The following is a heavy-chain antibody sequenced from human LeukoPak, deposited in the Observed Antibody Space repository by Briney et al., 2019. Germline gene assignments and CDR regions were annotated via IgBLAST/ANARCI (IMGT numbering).Heavy chain of an antibody. CDR2: ISSSGSTI. CDR1: GFTFSDYY. J-gene: IGHJ3*02. D-gene: IGHD2-15*01. CDR3: ARDKSPTQDLAFDI. Sequence: GGSLRLSCAASGFTFSDYYMSWIRQAPGKGLEWVSYISSSGSTIYYADSVKGRFTISRDNAKNSLYLQMNSLRAEDTAVYYCARDKSPTQDLAFDIWGQGTMVTVSS. V-gene: IGHV3-11*01.